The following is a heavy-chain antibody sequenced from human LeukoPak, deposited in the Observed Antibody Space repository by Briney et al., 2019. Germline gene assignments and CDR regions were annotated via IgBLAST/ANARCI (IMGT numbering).Heavy chain of an antibody. Sequence: SGGSLRLSCAASGFSFGSYEMNWVRQAPGKGLEWVSYISSSGSTIYYADSVKGRFTISRDNAKNSLYLQMNSLRAEDTAVYYCARPSSGWSKMDYWGQGTLVTVSS. CDR2: ISSSGSTI. J-gene: IGHJ4*02. CDR1: GFSFGSYE. V-gene: IGHV3-48*03. D-gene: IGHD6-19*01. CDR3: ARPSSGWSKMDY.